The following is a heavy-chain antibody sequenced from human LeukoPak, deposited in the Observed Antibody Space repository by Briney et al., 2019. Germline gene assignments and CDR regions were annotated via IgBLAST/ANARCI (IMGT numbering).Heavy chain of an antibody. D-gene: IGHD2-21*02. CDR2: IYPEDSLI. CDR1: GYRFGNFW. J-gene: IGHJ4*02. V-gene: IGHV5-51*01. Sequence: GEGLMISFRGYGYRFGNFWVGWGRQMPGKGLERLGIIYPEDSLIRYSLLFQGQVFISADKSINTAYLQWNSLKASDTAMYYCARGIGDSSPADFWGQGTLVTVSS. CDR3: ARGIGDSSPADF.